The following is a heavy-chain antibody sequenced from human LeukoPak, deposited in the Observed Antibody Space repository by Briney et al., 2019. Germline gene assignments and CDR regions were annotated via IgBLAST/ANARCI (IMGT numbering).Heavy chain of an antibody. CDR3: AGRSYFDY. CDR1: GFTFSGYA. Sequence: GGSLRLSCAASGFTFSGYAMHWVRQAPGKGLEWVAVISYDGSNKYYADSVKGRLTISRDNSKNTLYLQMNSLRAEDTAAYYCAGRSYFDYWGQGTLVTVSS. CDR2: ISYDGSNK. J-gene: IGHJ4*02. V-gene: IGHV3-30-3*01.